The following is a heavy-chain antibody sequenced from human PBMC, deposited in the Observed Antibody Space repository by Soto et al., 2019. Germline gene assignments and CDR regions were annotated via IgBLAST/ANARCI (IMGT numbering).Heavy chain of an antibody. V-gene: IGHV4-34*02. CDR2: VTHSGST. D-gene: IGHD2-21*01. Sequence: QVHLQQWGAGLLKPWETLSLTCGVYGGSLRGSYWSWIRQPPGKALEWLGKVTHSGSTTFNPSLKSRVSVSVDTSDNQFSLKLTSVTAADTAVYYCARGHIPVYGPVPDYFDSWGQGTLVTVSS. J-gene: IGHJ4*02. CDR1: GGSLRGSY. CDR3: ARGHIPVYGPVPDYFDS.